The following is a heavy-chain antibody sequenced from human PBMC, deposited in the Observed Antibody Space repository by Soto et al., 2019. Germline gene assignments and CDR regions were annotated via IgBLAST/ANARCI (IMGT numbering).Heavy chain of an antibody. CDR2: ISYDGNNK. CDR1: GFTFSNSA. Sequence: QVHLVESGGGVVQPGRSLRLSCAASGFTFSNSAMHWARQAPGKGLEWVAVISYDGNNKYYADSVKGRFTISRDNSMNRLYLQLNGLRPADTAVYYCARDRVVAGIGEIDYWGQGTLVTVSS. CDR3: ARDRVVAGIGEIDY. V-gene: IGHV3-30-3*01. D-gene: IGHD6-19*01. J-gene: IGHJ4*02.